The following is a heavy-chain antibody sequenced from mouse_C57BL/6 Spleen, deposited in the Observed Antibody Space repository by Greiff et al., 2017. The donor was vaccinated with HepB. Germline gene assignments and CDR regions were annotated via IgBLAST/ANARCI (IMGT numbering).Heavy chain of an antibody. J-gene: IGHJ4*01. V-gene: IGHV8-12*01. Sequence: QVTLQESGPGILQSSPTLSLTCSFSGFSLSTSGMGVSWLRQPSGKGLEWLAHIYWDDDKRYHPSLKSPHTISKDTSRNQVFLKITSVDTAGTATYYSARNGHWAGAMDYWGQGTSVTVSS. D-gene: IGHD2-1*01. CDR3: ARNGHWAGAMDY. CDR2: IYWDDDK. CDR1: GFSLSTSGMG.